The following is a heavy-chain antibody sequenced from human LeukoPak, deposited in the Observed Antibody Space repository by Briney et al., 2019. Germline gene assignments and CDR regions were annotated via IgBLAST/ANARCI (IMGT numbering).Heavy chain of an antibody. J-gene: IGHJ3*02. CDR1: GCTFSNYW. Sequence: GESLRLSCAASGCTFSNYWMSWVRQAPGKGLMWVASINQDGSEKYYVDSVEGRFTISRDNARNSLYLQMNSLRAEDTAVYYCARFRDYYGIWGQGTMVSVSS. CDR2: INQDGSEK. V-gene: IGHV3-7*01. CDR3: ARFRDYYGI. D-gene: IGHD3-10*01.